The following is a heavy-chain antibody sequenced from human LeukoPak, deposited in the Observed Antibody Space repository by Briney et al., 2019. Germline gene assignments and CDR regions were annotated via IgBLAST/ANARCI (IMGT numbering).Heavy chain of an antibody. CDR2: ISYDGNDQ. CDR1: GFTFSSAG. V-gene: IGHV3-30*18. D-gene: IGHD6-13*01. J-gene: IGHJ4*02. Sequence: PGGSLRLSCAASGFTFSSAGMNWVRQAPGKGLEWVAFISYDGNDQYYADSVKGRFTISRDNPKNTVYLQMNSLSTEDTAIYYCAKDHSHPPVRSSSCSNFCDYWGQGTLVAVSS. CDR3: AKDHSHPPVRSSSCSNFCDY.